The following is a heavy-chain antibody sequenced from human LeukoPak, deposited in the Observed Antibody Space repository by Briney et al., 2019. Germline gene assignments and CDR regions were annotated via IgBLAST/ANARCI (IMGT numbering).Heavy chain of an antibody. V-gene: IGHV3-20*04. J-gene: IGHJ3*02. Sequence: GGYLRLSCAASGFTFDDYGMSWVRQGPGKGLDWVSAINWNGDSTGYADSVRGRFTISRDNAKNSLYLQMNSLRAEDTALYYCARCSRSSTDCYSEFDIWGQGTMVTVSS. CDR2: INWNGDST. CDR1: GFTFDDYG. D-gene: IGHD2-2*02. CDR3: ARCSRSSTDCYSEFDI.